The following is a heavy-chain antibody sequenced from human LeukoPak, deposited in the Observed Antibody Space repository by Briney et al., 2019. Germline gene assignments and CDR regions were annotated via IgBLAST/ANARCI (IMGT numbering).Heavy chain of an antibody. CDR1: GGTFSSYA. V-gene: IGHV1-69*13. CDR3: ARSETYYYDSSGYKI. D-gene: IGHD3-22*01. J-gene: IGHJ4*02. CDR2: IIPIFGTA. Sequence: SVKVSCKASGGTFSSYAISWVRQAPGQGLEWMGGIIPIFGTANYAQKFQGRVTITADESTSTAYMELSSLRSEDTAVYYCARSETYYYDSSGYKIWGQGTLVTVSS.